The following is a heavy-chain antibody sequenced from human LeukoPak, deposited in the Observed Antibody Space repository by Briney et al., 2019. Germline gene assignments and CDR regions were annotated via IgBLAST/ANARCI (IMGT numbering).Heavy chain of an antibody. CDR2: IFSTGAT. J-gene: IGHJ4*02. CDR3: ARFSTRFDSGCSDASCYVHY. V-gene: IGHV4-59*11. CDR1: GGSISGHY. Sequence: PSETLSLTCTVSGGSISGHYWTWIRLPPGKGRELIGHIFSTGATHYNPSLRNRLTMSRDTSKNQFSLRLSSVNVADPAVYYCARFSTRFDSGCSDASCYVHYWGQGTQVTVSS. D-gene: IGHD2-2*01.